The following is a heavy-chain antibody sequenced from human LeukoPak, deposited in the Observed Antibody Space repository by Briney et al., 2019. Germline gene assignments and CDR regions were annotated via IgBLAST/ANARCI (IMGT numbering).Heavy chain of an antibody. CDR1: GFIFSSSS. D-gene: IGHD5-12*01. V-gene: IGHV3-23*01. CDR3: AKEIFSGLLYIDY. Sequence: GGSLRLSCAASGFIFSSSSISWVRQAPGKGLEWVSAITDAVGSTHYADSVKGRFTISSDNSKNTVYLQMNSLRPEDMAVYYCAKEIFSGLLYIDYWGQGTLVTVSS. CDR2: ITDAVGST. J-gene: IGHJ4*02.